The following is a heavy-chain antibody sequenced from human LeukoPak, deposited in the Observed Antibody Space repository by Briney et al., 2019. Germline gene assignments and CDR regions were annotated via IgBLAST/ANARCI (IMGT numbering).Heavy chain of an antibody. CDR3: ARDSGSSSTWFDP. V-gene: IGHV4-31*03. Sequence: SQTLFLTCTVSGGSISSGGYYWSWIRQHPGKGLEWIGYIYYSGSTYYNPSLKSRVTISVDTSKNQFSLKLSSVTAADTAVYYCARDSGSSSTWFDPWGQGTLVTVSS. CDR2: IYYSGST. D-gene: IGHD6-6*01. CDR1: GGSISSGGYY. J-gene: IGHJ5*02.